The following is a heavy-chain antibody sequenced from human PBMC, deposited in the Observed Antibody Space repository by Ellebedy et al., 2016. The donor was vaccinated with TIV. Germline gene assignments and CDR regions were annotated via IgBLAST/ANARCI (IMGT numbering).Heavy chain of an antibody. V-gene: IGHV4-59*11. CDR1: GDSISSLY. CDR2: IHYSEST. D-gene: IGHD5-12*01. CDR3: VVGYGWLIDY. Sequence: SETLSLXCSVSGDSISSLYCAWIRQPPGKGLEWIGIIHYSESTNYNPSLKSRLTISLDTSRNQFSLNLHSVTAADTAVYYCVVGYGWLIDYWGRGNLVTVSS. J-gene: IGHJ4*02.